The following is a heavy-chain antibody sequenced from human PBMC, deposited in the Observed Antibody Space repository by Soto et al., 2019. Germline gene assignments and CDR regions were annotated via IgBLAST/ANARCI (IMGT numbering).Heavy chain of an antibody. CDR2: IISSSSTI. J-gene: IGHJ4*02. Sequence: EVQLVESGGGLVQPGGSLRLSCAASGFTFSSYSMNWVRQAPGKGLEWVSSIISSSSTIYYADSVKGRFTISRDNAKNSLYLQMNSLRAEDTAVYYCARDGGYSYGPFDYWGQGTLVTVSS. V-gene: IGHV3-48*01. D-gene: IGHD5-18*01. CDR1: GFTFSSYS. CDR3: ARDGGYSYGPFDY.